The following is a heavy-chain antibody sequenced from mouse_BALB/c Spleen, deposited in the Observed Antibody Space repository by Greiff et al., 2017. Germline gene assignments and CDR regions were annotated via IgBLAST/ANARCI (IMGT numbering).Heavy chain of an antibody. D-gene: IGHD2-1*01. CDR1: GYTFTSYW. J-gene: IGHJ2*01. Sequence: VQLQQSGAELVKPGASVKLSCKTSGYTFTSYWIQWVKQRPGQGLGWIGEIFPGTGTTYYNEKFKGKATLTIDTSSSTAYMQLSSLTSEDSAVYFCARSGGNSYFDYWGQGTTLTVSS. CDR3: ARSGGNSYFDY. CDR2: IFPGTGTT. V-gene: IGHV1S132*01.